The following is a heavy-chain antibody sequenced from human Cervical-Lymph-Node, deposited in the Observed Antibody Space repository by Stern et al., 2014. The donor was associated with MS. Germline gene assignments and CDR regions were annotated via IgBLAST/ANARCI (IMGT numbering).Heavy chain of an antibody. J-gene: IGHJ4*02. CDR1: GFTFKRYS. Sequence: EEQLVQSGGGLVPPGGSLRLSCAASGFTFKRYSLNWLRQAHGKGLEWISYNRSSSSTIYYAGSVKGRFTISRDNAKNSLYLQMNSLRDEDTAVYYCASPMNYGGKSRGYWGQGTLVTVSS. CDR3: ASPMNYGGKSRGY. D-gene: IGHD4-23*01. V-gene: IGHV3-48*02. CDR2: NRSSSSTI.